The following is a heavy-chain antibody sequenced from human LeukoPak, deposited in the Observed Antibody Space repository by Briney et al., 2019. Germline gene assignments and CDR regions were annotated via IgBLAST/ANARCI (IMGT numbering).Heavy chain of an antibody. CDR3: ARDPNGNYVGAFDFQR. Sequence: GGSLRLSCAASGFTFSNYAMSWVRQAPGKGLEWVSSITDSGVGTYYADSVKDRFSISRDNYKNTLYLQMSSLRAEDTAVYYCARDPNGNYVGAFDFQRWGQGTLVTVSS. CDR2: ITDSGVGT. V-gene: IGHV3-23*01. CDR1: GFTFSNYA. J-gene: IGHJ1*01. D-gene: IGHD4-17*01.